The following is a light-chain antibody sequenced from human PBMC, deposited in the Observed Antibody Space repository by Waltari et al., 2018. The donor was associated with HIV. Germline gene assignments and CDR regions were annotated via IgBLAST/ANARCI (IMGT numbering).Light chain of an antibody. V-gene: IGLV2-11*01. CDR1: SSDVGTSNY. CDR2: DVS. J-gene: IGLJ1*01. Sequence: QSALTQPRSVSGSPGPPVTIPCTGTSSDVGTSNYVSWYQQQPGKAPKLILYDVSKRPSGVPDRFSGSKSGNTASLTISGLRVEDEVDYYCCSYAGSSFYVFGTGTQVTVL. CDR3: CSYAGSSFYV.